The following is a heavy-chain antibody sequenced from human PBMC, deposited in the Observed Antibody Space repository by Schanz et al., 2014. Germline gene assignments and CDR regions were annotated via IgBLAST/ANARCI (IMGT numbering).Heavy chain of an antibody. D-gene: IGHD3-3*01. Sequence: LVESGGGVVQPGRSLRLSCAASGFTFSSYGMHWVRQVPGKGLEWVAVVCYDGSKKYYADSVKGRFTTSRDNSKNTLFLQMNSLRVEDTAIYYCAKIWKAHHLTGRPGWSDGMDVWGQGTLVTVSS. CDR3: AKIWKAHHLTGRPGWSDGMDV. CDR2: VCYDGSKK. J-gene: IGHJ6*02. V-gene: IGHV3-33*06. CDR1: GFTFSSYG.